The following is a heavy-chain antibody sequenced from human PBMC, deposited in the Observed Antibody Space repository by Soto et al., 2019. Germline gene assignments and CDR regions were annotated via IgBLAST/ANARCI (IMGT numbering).Heavy chain of an antibody. CDR3: ARTAYFYGSASQDASDI. Sequence: PSETLSLTCTVSGGSISSGGYYWSWIRQHPGKGLEWIGYIYYSGSTYYNPSLKSRVTISVDTSKNQFSLKLSSVTAADTAVYYCARTAYFYGSASQDASDIWGQGTMVTVSS. D-gene: IGHD3-10*01. J-gene: IGHJ3*02. CDR1: GGSISSGGYY. CDR2: IYYSGST. V-gene: IGHV4-31*03.